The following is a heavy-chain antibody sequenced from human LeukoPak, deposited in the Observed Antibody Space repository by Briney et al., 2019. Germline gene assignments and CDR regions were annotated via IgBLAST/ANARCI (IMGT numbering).Heavy chain of an antibody. CDR2: VYFGGDT. J-gene: IGHJ4*02. V-gene: IGHV4-59*08. Sequence: SSETLSLTCSLSSVSISSYYWTWLRQPPGKALQWIGNVYFGGDTIFNPSLKSRVTISSDTSKNQFSLKMNSVTAADTAVYYCARQVALMRSYRHLDHWGPGILVTVSA. CDR3: ARQVALMRSYRHLDH. D-gene: IGHD3-16*02. CDR1: SVSISSYY.